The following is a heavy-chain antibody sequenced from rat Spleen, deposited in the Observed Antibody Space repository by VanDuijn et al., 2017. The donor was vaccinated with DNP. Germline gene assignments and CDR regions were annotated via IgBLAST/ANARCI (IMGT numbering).Heavy chain of an antibody. J-gene: IGHJ2*01. V-gene: IGHV5-22*01. CDR1: GFTFSDYY. CDR2: ISYEGSST. CDR3: ARLANGDY. Sequence: EVQLVESGGGLVQPGRSLKLSCAASGFTFSDYYMAWVRQAPKKGLEWVASISYEGSSTYYGDSVKGRFTISRDNAKSTLYLQMNSLRSEDTATYYCARLANGDYWGQGVMVTVSS. D-gene: IGHD1-3*01.